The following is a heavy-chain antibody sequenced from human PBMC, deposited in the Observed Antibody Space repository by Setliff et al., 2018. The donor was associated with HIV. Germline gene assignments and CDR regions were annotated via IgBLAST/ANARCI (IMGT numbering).Heavy chain of an antibody. V-gene: IGHV1-18*01. CDR1: GYTFTSYG. D-gene: IGHD5-18*01. Sequence: RASVKVSCKASGYTFTSYGISWVRQAPGQGLEWMGWISAYSGNTNYAQKIQGRVTMTTDTSTSTAYMELRSLRSDDTAVYYCARDDADTAMVIAFDIWGQGTMVTVSS. CDR2: ISAYSGNT. CDR3: ARDDADTAMVIAFDI. J-gene: IGHJ3*02.